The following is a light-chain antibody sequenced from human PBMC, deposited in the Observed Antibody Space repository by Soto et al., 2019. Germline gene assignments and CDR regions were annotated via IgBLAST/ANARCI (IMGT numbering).Light chain of an antibody. CDR2: AAY. CDR3: QQSYSTPRT. V-gene: IGKV1-39*01. J-gene: IGKJ3*01. Sequence: DIQMTQSPSSLSASVWDRGTITCRASQSIRSYLNWYQQKPGKAPKLLIYAAYSLQSGVTSRFSGSGSGTDFTLTISTLQPDDFATYYCQQSYSTPRTVGPGTKVEIK. CDR1: QSIRSY.